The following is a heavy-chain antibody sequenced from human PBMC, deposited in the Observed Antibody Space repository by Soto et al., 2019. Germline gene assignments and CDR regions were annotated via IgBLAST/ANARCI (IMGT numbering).Heavy chain of an antibody. J-gene: IGHJ4*02. CDR3: VKHLSESINLFDF. CDR2: ISYDRNTK. D-gene: IGHD6-6*01. V-gene: IGHV3-30*18. CDR1: GFTFSSYG. Sequence: PGGSLRLSCAASGFTFSSYGMHWVRQAPGKGLEWVAVISYDRNTKYYAESVKGRFTVSRDNSKETLYLQMNSLRAEDTAVYYCVKHLSESINLFDFWGQGNLVTVSS.